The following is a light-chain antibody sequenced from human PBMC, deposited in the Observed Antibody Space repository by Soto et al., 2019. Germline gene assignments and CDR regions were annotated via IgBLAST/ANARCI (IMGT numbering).Light chain of an antibody. CDR3: AAWDDSLNGFYV. V-gene: IGLV1-44*01. Sequence: SALTQPPSASGTPGQRVTISCSGSSSNIGSNTVNWYQQLPGTAPKLLIYSNNQRPSGVPDRFSGSKSGTSASLAISGLQSEDEADYYCAAWDDSLNGFYVFGTGTKLTVL. CDR2: SNN. J-gene: IGLJ1*01. CDR1: SSNIGSNT.